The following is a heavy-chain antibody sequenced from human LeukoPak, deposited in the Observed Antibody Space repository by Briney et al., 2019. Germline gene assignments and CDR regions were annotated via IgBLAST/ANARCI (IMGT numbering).Heavy chain of an antibody. Sequence: PSETLSLTCTVSGGSLSSSSYYWGWIRQPPGKGLEWIGSLYYSGSTYYNPSLKSRVTISVDTSKNQFSLKLSSVTAADTAVYYWVRQGTWGWYAVYFDHWGQGTLVTVFS. V-gene: IGHV4-39*01. CDR2: LYYSGST. CDR1: GGSLSSSSYY. D-gene: IGHD6-19*01. CDR3: VRQGTWGWYAVYFDH. J-gene: IGHJ4*02.